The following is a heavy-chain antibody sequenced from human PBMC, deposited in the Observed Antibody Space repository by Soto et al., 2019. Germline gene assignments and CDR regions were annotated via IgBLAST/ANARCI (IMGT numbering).Heavy chain of an antibody. CDR1: GFTFSSYA. D-gene: IGHD2-15*01. J-gene: IGHJ4*02. CDR2: ISGSGGST. Sequence: PGGSLRLSCASSGFTFSSYAMSWVRQAPGKGMEWVAAISGSGGSTYYADSVKGRFTISRDNSKNTLYLQMNSLRAEDAAVYYCAKDLVGSNADYFDYWGQGTLVTVSS. V-gene: IGHV3-23*01. CDR3: AKDLVGSNADYFDY.